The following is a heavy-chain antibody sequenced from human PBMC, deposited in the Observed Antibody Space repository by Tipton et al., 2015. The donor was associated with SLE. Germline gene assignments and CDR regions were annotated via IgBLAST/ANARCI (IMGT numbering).Heavy chain of an antibody. V-gene: IGHV4-59*01. J-gene: IGHJ4*02. Sequence: TLSLTCTVSGGSISSYYWSWIRQPPGKGLEWIGNIYYSGSTNYNPSLKSRVTISVDTSKNQFSLKLSSVTAADTAVYYCAGGQLERRRFDYWGQGTLVTVSS. CDR2: IYYSGST. CDR1: GGSISSYY. D-gene: IGHD1-1*01. CDR3: AGGQLERRRFDY.